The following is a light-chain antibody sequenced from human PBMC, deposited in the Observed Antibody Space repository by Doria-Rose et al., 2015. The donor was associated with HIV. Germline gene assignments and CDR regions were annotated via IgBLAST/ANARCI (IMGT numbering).Light chain of an antibody. Sequence: TQSPGTLSLSPGERATLSCRASQSISSTYLAWYQQKPGQAPSLLIYDGSTRATGIPDRFSASGSGTDFTLAINRLEPGDFALYYCHQYGTSWTFGQGTKVEI. CDR3: HQYGTSWT. V-gene: IGKV3-20*01. J-gene: IGKJ1*01. CDR1: QSISSTY. CDR2: DGS.